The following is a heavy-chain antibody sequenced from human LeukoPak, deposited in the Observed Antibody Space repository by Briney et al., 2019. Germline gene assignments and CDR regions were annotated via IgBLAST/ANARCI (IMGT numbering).Heavy chain of an antibody. CDR3: ARGLPTSYYDFWSGYPGPTYFDY. CDR2: INHSGST. CDR1: GGSFSGYY. J-gene: IGHJ4*02. D-gene: IGHD3-3*01. Sequence: PSETLSLTCAVYGGSFSGYYRSWIRQPPGKGLEWIGEINHSGSTNYNPSLKSRVTISVDTSKNQFSLKLSSVTAADTAVYYCARGLPTSYYDFWSGYPGPTYFDYWGQGTLVTVSS. V-gene: IGHV4-34*01.